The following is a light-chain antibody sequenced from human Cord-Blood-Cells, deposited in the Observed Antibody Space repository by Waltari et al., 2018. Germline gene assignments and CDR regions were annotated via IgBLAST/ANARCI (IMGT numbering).Light chain of an antibody. CDR3: QQYDNLPLT. Sequence: DIQLTQSPSSLSASVGHRVIITCQASQDISNYLNWYQQKPGKAPKLLIYDASNLETGVPSRFSGSGSGTDFTFTISSLQPEDIATYYCQQYDNLPLTFGGGTKVEIK. J-gene: IGKJ4*01. CDR1: QDISNY. V-gene: IGKV1-33*01. CDR2: DAS.